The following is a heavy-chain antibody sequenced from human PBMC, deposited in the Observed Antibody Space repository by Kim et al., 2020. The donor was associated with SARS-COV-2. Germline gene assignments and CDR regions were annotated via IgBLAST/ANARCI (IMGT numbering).Heavy chain of an antibody. Sequence: GGSLRLSCSAAGLTFSSYAMHWVRQAPGKGLEYVSAITSNGGSTSYANSVKGRFTISRENSMNTLYIQMGSLRPEDTGVYYCVKGGIAAAAALDYWRQGTLVTVSS. CDR2: ITSNGGST. J-gene: IGHJ4*02. V-gene: IGHV3-64*05. CDR3: VKGGIAAAAALDY. CDR1: GLTFSSYA. D-gene: IGHD6-13*01.